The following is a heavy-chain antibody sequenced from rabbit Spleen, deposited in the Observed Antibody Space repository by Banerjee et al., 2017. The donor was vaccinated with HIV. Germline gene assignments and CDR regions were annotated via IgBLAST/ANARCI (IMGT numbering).Heavy chain of an antibody. CDR1: GFTISSSYY. CDR3: ARGSATMTMVITGYYLGL. D-gene: IGHD2-1*01. V-gene: IGHV1S40*01. J-gene: IGHJ4*01. CDR2: IYADFSGST. Sequence: QSLEESGGDLVKPGASLTLTCTASGFTISSSYYMCWGRQAPGKGLECIACIYADFSGSTYYASWAKGRFTISKTSSTTVTLQMTSLTAADTATYFCARGSATMTMVITGYYLGLWGPGTLVTVS.